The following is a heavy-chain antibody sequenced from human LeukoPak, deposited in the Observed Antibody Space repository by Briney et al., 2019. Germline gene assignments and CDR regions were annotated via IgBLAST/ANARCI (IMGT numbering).Heavy chain of an antibody. CDR3: ARGSRYYYDSMLDY. V-gene: IGHV3-30-3*01. CDR1: GFTFSSYA. J-gene: IGHJ4*02. Sequence: GSLRLSCAASGFTFSSYAMHWVRQAPGEGLEWVAVISYDGSNKYYADSVKGRFTISRDNSKNTLYLQMNSLRAEDTAVYYCARGSRYYYDSMLDYWGQGTLVTVSS. D-gene: IGHD3-22*01. CDR2: ISYDGSNK.